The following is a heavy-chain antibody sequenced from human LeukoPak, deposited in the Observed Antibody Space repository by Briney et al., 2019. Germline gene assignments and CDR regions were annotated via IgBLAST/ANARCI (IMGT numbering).Heavy chain of an antibody. J-gene: IGHJ5*02. CDR3: ARDLSGSSGSSWSPWFDP. CDR2: ISAYNGNT. CDR1: GYTFTSYG. V-gene: IGHV1-18*04. D-gene: IGHD6-13*01. Sequence: ASVKVSCKASGYTFTSYGISWVRQAPGQGLEWMGWISAYNGNTNYAQKLQGRVTMTTDTSTSTAYMELRSLGSDDTAVYYCARDLSGSSGSSWSPWFDPWGQGTLVTVSS.